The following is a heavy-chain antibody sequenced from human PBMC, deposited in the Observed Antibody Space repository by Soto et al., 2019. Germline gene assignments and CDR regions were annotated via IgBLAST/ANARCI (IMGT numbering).Heavy chain of an antibody. CDR1: GFALSTYT. Sequence: GGSLRLSCAASGFALSTYTMIWVRQAPGKGLEWVSGIRTTSDTYYAESVKGRFTISRDDSKNTLYLQMNSLRAEDTAVYYCAKEKVVAATRDKYFDYWGQGTLVTVSS. J-gene: IGHJ4*02. CDR3: AKEKVVAATRDKYFDY. CDR2: IRTTSDT. D-gene: IGHD2-15*01. V-gene: IGHV3-23*01.